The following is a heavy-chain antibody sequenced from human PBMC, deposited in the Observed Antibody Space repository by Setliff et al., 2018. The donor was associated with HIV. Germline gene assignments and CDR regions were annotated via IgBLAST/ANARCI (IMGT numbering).Heavy chain of an antibody. CDR1: GGSFSGYY. CDR2: INDSGST. CDR3: ARDLRGDSVPATAAKSFDI. D-gene: IGHD2-21*02. J-gene: IGHJ3*02. V-gene: IGHV4-34*01. Sequence: TLSLTCAVYGGSFSGYYWSWIRQPPGKGLEWIGEINDSGSTNNNPSLKSRVAMSVDTSKNQFSLKLSSVTAADTAVYYCARDLRGDSVPATAAKSFDIWGQGTLVTVSS.